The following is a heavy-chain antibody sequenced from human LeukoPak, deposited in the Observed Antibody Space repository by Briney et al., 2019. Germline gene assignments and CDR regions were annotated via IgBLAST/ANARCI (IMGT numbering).Heavy chain of an antibody. V-gene: IGHV1-69*13. CDR2: IIPIFGTA. CDR1: GGTFSSYA. Sequence: SVKVSCKASGGTFSSYAISWVRQAPGQGLEWMGGIIPIFGTANYAQKFQGRVTITADESTSTAYMELSSLRSEDTAVYYCARDPGRGWYGSENIYWYFDLWGRGTLVTVSS. J-gene: IGHJ2*01. D-gene: IGHD6-19*01. CDR3: ARDPGRGWYGSENIYWYFDL.